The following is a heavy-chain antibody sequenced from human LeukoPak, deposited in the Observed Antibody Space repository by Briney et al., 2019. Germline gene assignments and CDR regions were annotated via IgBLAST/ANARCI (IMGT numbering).Heavy chain of an antibody. CDR2: IYSGGST. CDR3: ARPVIAVAGKYYYYYYMDV. Sequence: GGSLRLSCAASGFTVSSNYMSWARQAPGKGLEWVSVIYSGGSTYYADSVKGRFTISRDNSKNTLYLQMNSLRAEDTAVCYCARPVIAVAGKYYYYYYMDVWGKGTTVTVSS. J-gene: IGHJ6*03. CDR1: GFTVSSNY. V-gene: IGHV3-53*01. D-gene: IGHD6-19*01.